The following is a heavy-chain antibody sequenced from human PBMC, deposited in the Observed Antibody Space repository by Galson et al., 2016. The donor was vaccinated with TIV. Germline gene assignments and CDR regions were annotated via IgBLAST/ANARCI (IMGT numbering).Heavy chain of an antibody. D-gene: IGHD4-11*01. CDR3: ARVVLAYSNYDGYYHGMDV. Sequence: SVKVSCKASGGIFSNYGINWVRQAPGQGLEWMGGIIPMIGTPKYAQKFQGRVTITADKSTSTAYMELSSLRSEDTARYYCARVVLAYSNYDGYYHGMDVWGQGTTVTVSS. CDR2: IIPMIGTP. CDR1: GGIFSNYG. V-gene: IGHV1-69*06. J-gene: IGHJ6*02.